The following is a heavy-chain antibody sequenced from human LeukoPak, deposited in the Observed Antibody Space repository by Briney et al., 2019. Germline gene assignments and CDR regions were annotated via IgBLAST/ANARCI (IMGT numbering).Heavy chain of an antibody. D-gene: IGHD2-2*02. CDR1: GGSISSGDYY. V-gene: IGHV4-30-4*08. CDR2: IYYSGST. J-gene: IGHJ3*02. CDR3: ARGRYCSSTSCYIPHDAFGI. Sequence: SATLSLTCTVSGGSISSGDYYWSWIRQPPGKGLEWIGYIYYSGSTYYNPSLKSRVTISVDTSKNQFSLKLSSVTAADTAVYYCARGRYCSSTSCYIPHDAFGIWGQGTMVTVSS.